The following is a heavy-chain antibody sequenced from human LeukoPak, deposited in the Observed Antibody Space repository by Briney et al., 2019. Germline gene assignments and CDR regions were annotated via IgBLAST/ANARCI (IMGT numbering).Heavy chain of an antibody. CDR1: GFTFSSYA. Sequence: GGSLRLSCAASGFTFSSYAMSWVRQAPGKGLEWVSGISWNSGSIGYADSVKGRFTISRDNAKNSLYLQMNSLRAEDTALYYCAKDRGSSSWYGMDVWGQGTTVTVSS. CDR3: AKDRGSSSWYGMDV. D-gene: IGHD6-13*01. CDR2: ISWNSGSI. V-gene: IGHV3-9*01. J-gene: IGHJ6*02.